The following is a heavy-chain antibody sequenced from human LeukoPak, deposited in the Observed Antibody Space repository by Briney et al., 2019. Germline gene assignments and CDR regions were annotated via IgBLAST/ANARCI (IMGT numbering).Heavy chain of an antibody. CDR1: GFTFSSYA. CDR3: ARVGASSGRSYYFDS. J-gene: IGHJ4*02. V-gene: IGHV3-64*01. CDR2: ISSNGGST. Sequence: GGSLRLSCAASGFTFSSYAMHWVRQAPGKGLEYVSGISSNGGSTYHANPVKGRFTISRDNSKNTLYLQMGSLRAEDMAVYYCARVGASSGRSYYFDSWGQGTLVTVSS. D-gene: IGHD6-19*01.